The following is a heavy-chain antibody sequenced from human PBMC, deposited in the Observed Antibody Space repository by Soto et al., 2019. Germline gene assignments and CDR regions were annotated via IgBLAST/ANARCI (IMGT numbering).Heavy chain of an antibody. D-gene: IGHD3-10*01. Sequence: VGSLRLSCAASGFTFSSYAMHWVRQAPGKGLEWVAVISYDGSNKYYADSVKGRFTISRDNSKNTLYLQMNSLRAEDTAVYYCARVPSQLLWFGEPNDYWGQGTLVTVSS. CDR2: ISYDGSNK. CDR1: GFTFSSYA. CDR3: ARVPSQLLWFGEPNDY. J-gene: IGHJ4*02. V-gene: IGHV3-30-3*01.